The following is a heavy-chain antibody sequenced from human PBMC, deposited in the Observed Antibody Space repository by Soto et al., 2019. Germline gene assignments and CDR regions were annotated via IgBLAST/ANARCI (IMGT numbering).Heavy chain of an antibody. J-gene: IGHJ4*02. CDR3: AKDTGADY. V-gene: IGHV3-30*18. D-gene: IGHD3-10*01. CDR2: ISYDGSNQ. Sequence: QVQLVESGGGVVQPGRSLRLSCAASGFTFSSYGMYWVRQAPGKGLEWVARISYDGSNQFYGDSVKGQFTISRDNSKNTLYLQMNSLRSEDTAVYYCAKDTGADYWGQGTLVTVSS. CDR1: GFTFSSYG.